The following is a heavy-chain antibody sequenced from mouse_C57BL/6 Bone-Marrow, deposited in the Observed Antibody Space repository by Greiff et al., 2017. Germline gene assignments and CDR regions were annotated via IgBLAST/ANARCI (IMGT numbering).Heavy chain of an antibody. V-gene: IGHV1-78*01. CDR2: IYPRDGST. Sequence: VMLVESDAELVKPGASVKISCKVSGYTFTDHTIHWMKQRPEQGLEWIGYIYPRDGSTKYNEKFKGKATLTADKSSSTAYMQLNSLTSEDSAVYFCAKGGYDGYYDAMDYWGQGTSVTVSS. CDR1: GYTFTDHT. J-gene: IGHJ4*01. D-gene: IGHD2-3*01. CDR3: AKGGYDGYYDAMDY.